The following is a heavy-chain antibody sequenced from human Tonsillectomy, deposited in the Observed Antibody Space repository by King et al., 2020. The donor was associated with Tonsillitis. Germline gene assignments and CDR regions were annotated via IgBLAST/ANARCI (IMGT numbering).Heavy chain of an antibody. J-gene: IGHJ3*02. CDR3: TRVPNCSSTSCYFAGAFDI. CDR2: IYYSGST. V-gene: IGHV4-31*03. CDR1: GGSISSGGYY. D-gene: IGHD2-2*01. Sequence: QLQESGPGLVKPSQTLSLTCTVSGGSISSGGYYWSWIRQHPGKGLEWIGYIYYSGSTYYNPSLESRVTISVDTSKNQFSLKLSSVTAADTAIYYCTRVPNCSSTSCYFAGAFDIWGQGTMVTVSS.